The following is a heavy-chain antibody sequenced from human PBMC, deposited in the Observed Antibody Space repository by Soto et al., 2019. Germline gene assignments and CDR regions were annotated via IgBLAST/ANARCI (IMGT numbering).Heavy chain of an antibody. Sequence: QVQQQESGPGLVKPSQTLSLTCTVSGGSISSGGYYWSWIRQHPGKGLEWIGYIYYSGSTYYNPSLKSRVTISVYTSKNQFSLTLSSVTAADTAVYYCARSLVAPVGMDVWGQGTTVTVSS. CDR3: ARSLVAPVGMDV. J-gene: IGHJ6*02. V-gene: IGHV4-31*03. CDR2: IYYSGST. D-gene: IGHD2-2*01. CDR1: GGSISSGGYY.